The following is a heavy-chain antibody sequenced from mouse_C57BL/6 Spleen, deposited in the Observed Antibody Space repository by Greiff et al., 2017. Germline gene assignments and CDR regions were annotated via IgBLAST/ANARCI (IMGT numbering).Heavy chain of an antibody. CDR3: ARRGTTVVAVDY. CDR1: GYTFTSYW. D-gene: IGHD1-1*01. J-gene: IGHJ4*01. CDR2: IDPSDSYT. Sequence: QVQLQQPGAELVRPGTSVKLSCKASGYTFTSYWLHWVKQRPGQGLEWIGVIDPSDSYTNYNQQFKGKATLPVDTSSSTAYMQHSSLTSEDSAVYYCARRGTTVVAVDYWGQGTSVTVSS. V-gene: IGHV1-59*01.